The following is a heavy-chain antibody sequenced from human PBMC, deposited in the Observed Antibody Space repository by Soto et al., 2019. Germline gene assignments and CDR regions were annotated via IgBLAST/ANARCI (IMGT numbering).Heavy chain of an antibody. J-gene: IGHJ4*02. Sequence: PGGSLRLSCAASGFTLSRHWMNWVRQAPGKGLEWVANINGDGSEKYYVDSVTGRFTISGDNAKNSVFLQMNSLRAEDSAVYYCVSPRRAYWGEGTLVTVSS. CDR3: VSPRRAY. CDR1: GFTLSRHW. V-gene: IGHV3-7*01. CDR2: INGDGSEK. D-gene: IGHD6-6*01.